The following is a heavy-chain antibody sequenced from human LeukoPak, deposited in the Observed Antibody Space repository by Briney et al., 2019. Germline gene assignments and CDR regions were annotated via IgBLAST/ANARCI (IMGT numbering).Heavy chain of an antibody. V-gene: IGHV4-38-2*02. Sequence: TETLSLTCTVSGYSITSAYYWGWIRQPPGKGLEWIGSFFLRGSTYYNPSLKSRVTISVDTSKNQFSLTLSSVTAADTAVYYCARVARCTSCFDVDYWGQGTLVTVSS. J-gene: IGHJ4*02. D-gene: IGHD2-2*01. CDR3: ARVARCTSCFDVDY. CDR2: FFLRGST. CDR1: GYSITSAYY.